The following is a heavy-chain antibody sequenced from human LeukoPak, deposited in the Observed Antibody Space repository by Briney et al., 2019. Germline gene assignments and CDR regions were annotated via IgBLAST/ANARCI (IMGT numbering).Heavy chain of an antibody. V-gene: IGHV4-59*07. J-gene: IGHJ5*02. CDR3: ARGDMMLRGVIDEIDP. Sequence: SDTLSLICTVSGDSTSTFYWMWVSRPPRKGLEWIGCTHYSGSTNYNPPLKSRVTMSEDTSKNLFSLKLSSVTAADSAVYYCARGDMMLRGVIDEIDPWGQGTLVTVSS. D-gene: IGHD3-10*01. CDR1: GDSTSTFY. CDR2: THYSGST.